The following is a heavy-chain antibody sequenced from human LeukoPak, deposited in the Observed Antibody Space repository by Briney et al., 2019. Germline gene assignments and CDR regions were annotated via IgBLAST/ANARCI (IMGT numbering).Heavy chain of an antibody. CDR3: ARIRIPQYYDILTGYCIPPYYYYGMDV. CDR1: GGSFSGYY. D-gene: IGHD3-9*01. J-gene: IGHJ6*02. V-gene: IGHV4-34*01. Sequence: SETLSLTCAVYGGSFSGYYWSWIRRPPGKGLEWIGEINHSGSTNYNPSLKSRVTISVDTSKNQFSLKLSSVTAADTAVYYCARIRIPQYYDILTGYCIPPYYYYGMDVWGQGTTVTVSS. CDR2: INHSGST.